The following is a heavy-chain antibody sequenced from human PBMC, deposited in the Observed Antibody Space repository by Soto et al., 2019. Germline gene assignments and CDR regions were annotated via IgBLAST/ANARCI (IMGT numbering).Heavy chain of an antibody. CDR1: GGSISSYY. V-gene: IGHV4-34*01. CDR3: ARIGWGSFGSY. D-gene: IGHD2-21*01. Sequence: SETLSLTCTVPGGSISSYYWSLIRQPPGKGLEWIGEINHSGSANYNPSLKSRVTMSVDTSKNQFSLKLSSVTAADTAVYYCARIGWGSFGSYWGQGTLVTVSS. J-gene: IGHJ4*02. CDR2: INHSGSA.